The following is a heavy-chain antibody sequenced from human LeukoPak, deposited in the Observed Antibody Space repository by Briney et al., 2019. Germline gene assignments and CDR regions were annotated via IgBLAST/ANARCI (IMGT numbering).Heavy chain of an antibody. CDR3: ARDAYSWFGELPKYFQH. D-gene: IGHD3-10*01. Sequence: ASVKVSCKASGYTFTGYYMHWVRQAPGQGLEWMGWINPNSGGTNYAQKFQGRVTMTRDTSISTAYMELSRLRSDDTAVYYCARDAYSWFGELPKYFQHWGQGTLVTVSS. CDR1: GYTFTGYY. V-gene: IGHV1-2*02. CDR2: INPNSGGT. J-gene: IGHJ1*01.